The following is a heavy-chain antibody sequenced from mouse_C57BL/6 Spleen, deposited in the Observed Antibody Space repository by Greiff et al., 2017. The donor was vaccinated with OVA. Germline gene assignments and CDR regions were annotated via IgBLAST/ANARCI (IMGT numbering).Heavy chain of an antibody. Sequence: EVKLQESGPGLVKPSQSLSLTCSVTGYSITSGYYWNWIRQFPGNKLEWMGYISYDGSNNYNPSLKNRISITRDTSKNQFFLKLNSVTTEDTATDYCARENYLYAMDYWGQGTSVTVSS. J-gene: IGHJ4*01. V-gene: IGHV3-6*01. CDR1: GYSITSGYY. CDR2: ISYDGSN. D-gene: IGHD1-1*01. CDR3: ARENYLYAMDY.